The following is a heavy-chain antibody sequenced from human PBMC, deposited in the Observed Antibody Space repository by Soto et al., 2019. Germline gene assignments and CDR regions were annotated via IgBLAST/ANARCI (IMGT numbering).Heavy chain of an antibody. CDR3: AKDPGPFIYCSSISCYAGGPDY. D-gene: IGHD2-2*01. CDR2: ISGSGGST. CDR1: GFTFSNYA. J-gene: IGHJ4*02. V-gene: IGHV3-23*01. Sequence: GGSLRLSCAASGFTFSNYAMNWVRQAPGKGLEWVSAISGSGGSTNYAESVKGRFTMSRDNSKNTLFLQMNSLRAEDTAVYYCAKDPGPFIYCSSISCYAGGPDYWGQGTLVTVSS.